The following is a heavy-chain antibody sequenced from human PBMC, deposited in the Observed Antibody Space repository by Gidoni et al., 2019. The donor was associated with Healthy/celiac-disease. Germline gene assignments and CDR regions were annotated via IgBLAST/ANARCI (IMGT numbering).Heavy chain of an antibody. V-gene: IGHV3-23*01. D-gene: IGHD6-13*01. J-gene: IGHJ4*02. CDR3: ARYLISSWFLGY. CDR1: GFPFSNYV. CDR2: IRASGGNT. Sequence: EVQLLESGGGLVQLGGSLSLPCPASGFPFSNYVMSWVRQAPGKGLEWVSAIRASGGNTYYADSVKGRFTISRDDSKNALYLQMNSLSAEDTAVYYCARYLISSWFLGYWGQGTLVTVSS.